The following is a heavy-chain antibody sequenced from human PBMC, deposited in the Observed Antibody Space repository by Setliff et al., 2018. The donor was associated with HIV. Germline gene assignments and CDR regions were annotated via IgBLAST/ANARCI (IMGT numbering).Heavy chain of an antibody. J-gene: IGHJ5*02. CDR3: ARAPNSPYYSNVWYADH. CDR1: GYSFTTYW. D-gene: IGHD3-22*01. V-gene: IGHV5-51*01. CDR2: LYPGDSDT. Sequence: GESLKIYCKTSGYSFTTYWIGWVRQMPGKGLEWMAILYPGDSDTRYSPSFQSQVTVSADKSIGTAYLQWNSLKASDTALYFCARAPNSPYYSNVWYADHWGQGTLVTVSS.